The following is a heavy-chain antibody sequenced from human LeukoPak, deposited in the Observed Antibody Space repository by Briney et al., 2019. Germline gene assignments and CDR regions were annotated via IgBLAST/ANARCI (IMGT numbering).Heavy chain of an antibody. D-gene: IGHD3-22*01. CDR2: INWNGGST. CDR1: GFTFDDYG. V-gene: IGHV3-20*04. CDR3: ARDGGPQEVYDSSGYYQGYTRPFDY. Sequence: GALRLSCAASGFTFDDYGMSWVRQAPGKGLEWVSGINWNGGSTGYADSVKGGFTISRDNAKNSLYLQMNSLRAEDTASYYCARDGGPQEVYDSSGYYQGYTRPFDYWGQGTLVTVSS. J-gene: IGHJ4*02.